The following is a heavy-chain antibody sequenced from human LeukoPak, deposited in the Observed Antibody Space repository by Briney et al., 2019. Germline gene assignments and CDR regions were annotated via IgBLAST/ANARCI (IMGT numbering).Heavy chain of an antibody. CDR1: GYTFTGYY. CDR2: IIPIFGTA. J-gene: IGHJ6*03. Sequence: SVKVSCKASGYTFTGYYMHWVRQAPGQGLEWMGRIIPIFGTANYAQKFQGRVTITTDESTSTAYMELSSLRSEDTAVYYCAREGRDIVVAPGSMDVWGKGTTVTVSS. CDR3: AREGRDIVVAPGSMDV. V-gene: IGHV1-69*05. D-gene: IGHD2-2*01.